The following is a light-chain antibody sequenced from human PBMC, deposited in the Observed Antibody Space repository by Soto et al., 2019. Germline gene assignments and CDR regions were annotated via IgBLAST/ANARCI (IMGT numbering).Light chain of an antibody. J-gene: IGKJ2*01. CDR1: QSIDNW. CDR3: QQYYTMYT. CDR2: KTS. Sequence: DIQMTQSPSTLSASVGDRVTLTCRASQSIDNWLAWYQQKPGKAPKLLIYKTSSLGSGVPSRFSGSASGTEFTLTISSLQPDDFATYYCQQYYTMYTFGRGTKLEIK. V-gene: IGKV1-5*03.